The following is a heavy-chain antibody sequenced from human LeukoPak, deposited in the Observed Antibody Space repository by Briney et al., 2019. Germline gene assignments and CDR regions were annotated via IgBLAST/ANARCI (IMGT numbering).Heavy chain of an antibody. CDR2: ISYDGSNK. J-gene: IGHJ4*02. V-gene: IGHV3-30-3*01. Sequence: GGSLRLSCAASGFTFSSYAMHWVRQAPGKGLEWVAVISYDGSNKYYADSVKGRFTISRDNSKNTLYLQMNSLRAEDTAVYYCARDSSTSKADFDYWGQGTLVAVSS. CDR3: ARDSSTSKADFDY. D-gene: IGHD2-2*01. CDR1: GFTFSSYA.